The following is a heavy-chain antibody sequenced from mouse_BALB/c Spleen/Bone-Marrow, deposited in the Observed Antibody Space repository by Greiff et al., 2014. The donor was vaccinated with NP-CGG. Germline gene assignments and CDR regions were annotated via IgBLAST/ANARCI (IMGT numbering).Heavy chain of an antibody. CDR1: GYSFTSYW. D-gene: IGHD5-1*01. CDR2: IYPGNSNT. Sequence: EVKLMESGTVLARPGASVKMSCKASGYSFTSYWMHWVKQRPGQGLEWIGAIYPGNSNTNYNQKFTGKAKLTAVTSASTAYMELSSLTNEDSAVYYCTVSLTLYYFYYWGQGTTLTVSS. CDR3: TVSLTLYYFYY. V-gene: IGHV1-5*01. J-gene: IGHJ2*01.